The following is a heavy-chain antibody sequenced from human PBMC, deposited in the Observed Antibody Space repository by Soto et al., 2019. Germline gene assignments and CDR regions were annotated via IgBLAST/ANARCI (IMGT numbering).Heavy chain of an antibody. D-gene: IGHD3-22*01. Sequence: GSLRLSCAASGFTFSPYGMNWVRQAPGKGLEWVSYIGIGSSTKYYADSVKGRFTISRDNAKNSLYLQMNSLRAEDTAVYYCARDQLYYNDISGRPLNAFDVWGQGTMVTVSS. V-gene: IGHV3-48*01. CDR1: GFTFSPYG. CDR3: ARDQLYYNDISGRPLNAFDV. J-gene: IGHJ3*01. CDR2: IGIGSSTK.